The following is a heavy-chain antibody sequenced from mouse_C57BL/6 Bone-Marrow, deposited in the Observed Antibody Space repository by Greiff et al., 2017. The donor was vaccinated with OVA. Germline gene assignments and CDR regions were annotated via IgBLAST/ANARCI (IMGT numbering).Heavy chain of an antibody. CDR2: IYPRSGNT. V-gene: IGHV1-81*01. CDR3: ANYYGSSYNWFAY. CDR1: GYTFTSYG. Sequence: QVQLQQSGAELVKPGASVKLSCKASGYTFTSYGISWVKQRTGQGLEWIGEIYPRSGNTYYNEKFKGKATLTADKSSSTAYMELRSLTSEDSAVYFCANYYGSSYNWFAYWGQGTLVTVSA. D-gene: IGHD1-1*01. J-gene: IGHJ3*01.